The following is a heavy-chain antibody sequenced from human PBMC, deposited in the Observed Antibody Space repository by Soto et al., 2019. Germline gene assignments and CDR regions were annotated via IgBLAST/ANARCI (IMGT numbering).Heavy chain of an antibody. D-gene: IGHD3-16*02. Sequence: PSETLSLTCAVSGVSTSGFYWSWIRQPPGKGLEYLGYIYYSGSTYYNPSLKSRVTVSLDSSKNQFSLKLTSVTAADTAIYYCAGGYLWLEDWGQGTLVTVSS. CDR2: IYYSGST. CDR3: AGGYLWLED. V-gene: IGHV4-59*01. CDR1: GVSTSGFY. J-gene: IGHJ4*02.